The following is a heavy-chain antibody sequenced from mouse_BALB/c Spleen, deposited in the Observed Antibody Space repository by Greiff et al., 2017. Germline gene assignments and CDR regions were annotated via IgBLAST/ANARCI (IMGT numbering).Heavy chain of an antibody. CDR2: IWTGGGT. CDR3: VREISYAMDY. CDR1: GFSLTSYD. J-gene: IGHJ4*01. Sequence: VQLKESGPGLVAPSQSLSITCTVSGFSLTSYDISWIRQPPGKGLEWLGVIWTGGGTNYNSAFMSRLSISKDNSKSQVFLKMNSLQTDDTAIYYCVREISYAMDYWGQGTSVTVSS. V-gene: IGHV2-9-2*01.